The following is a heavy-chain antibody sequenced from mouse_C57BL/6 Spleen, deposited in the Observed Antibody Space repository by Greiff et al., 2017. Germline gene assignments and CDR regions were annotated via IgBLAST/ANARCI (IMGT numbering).Heavy chain of an antibody. CDR1: GYTFTSYW. J-gene: IGHJ3*01. V-gene: IGHV1-61*01. Sequence: VQLQQPGAELVRPGSSVKLSCKASGYTFTSYWMDWVKQRPGQGLEWIGNIYPSDSETHYNQKFKDKATLTVDKSSSTAYMQLSSLTSEDSAVYDCARGGELRGAWFAYWGQGTLVTVSA. CDR2: IYPSDSET. CDR3: ARGGELRGAWFAY. D-gene: IGHD1-1*01.